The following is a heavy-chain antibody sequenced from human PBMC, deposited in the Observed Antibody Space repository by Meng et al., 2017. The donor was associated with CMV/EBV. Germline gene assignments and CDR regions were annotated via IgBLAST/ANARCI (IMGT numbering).Heavy chain of an antibody. Sequence: VQLQQWGAGLLKPSVTLSLTCAVYGGAFSGYYWSLIRQPPGKGLEWIGEINHSGSTNYNPSLKSRVTISVDTSKNQFSLKLSSVTAADTAVYYCASSLTYPDYWGQGTLVTVSS. J-gene: IGHJ4*02. CDR1: GGAFSGYY. V-gene: IGHV4-34*01. CDR2: INHSGST. CDR3: ASSLTYPDY. D-gene: IGHD2-15*01.